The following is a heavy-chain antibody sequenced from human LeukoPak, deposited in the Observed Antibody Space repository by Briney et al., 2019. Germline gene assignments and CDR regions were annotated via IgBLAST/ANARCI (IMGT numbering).Heavy chain of an antibody. J-gene: IGHJ4*02. CDR3: ARSMSFGVVITRYYFDY. V-gene: IGHV4-34*01. CDR2: INHSGST. CDR1: GGSFSGYY. D-gene: IGHD3-3*01. Sequence: SETLSLTCAVYGGSFSGYYWSWIRQPPGKGLEWIGKINHSGSTNYNPSLKSRVTISVDTSKNQFSLKLSSVTAADTAVYYCARSMSFGVVITRYYFDYWGQGTLVTVSS.